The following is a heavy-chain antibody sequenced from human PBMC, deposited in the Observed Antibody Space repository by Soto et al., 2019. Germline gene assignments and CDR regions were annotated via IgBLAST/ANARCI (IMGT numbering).Heavy chain of an antibody. CDR1: GFTVRNNY. Sequence: EVQLVETGGGLVQPGGSLRLSCAVSGFTVRNNYLSWVRQAPGKGLEWVSVIYSGDSTYYADSVEGRFTISRDSSTNTLYLQMNSLRVVDTAMYYCVRDGRREQPLGAWGQGTLVTVSS. V-gene: IGHV3-53*02. CDR2: IYSGDST. CDR3: VRDGRREQPLGA. J-gene: IGHJ5*02. D-gene: IGHD3-16*01.